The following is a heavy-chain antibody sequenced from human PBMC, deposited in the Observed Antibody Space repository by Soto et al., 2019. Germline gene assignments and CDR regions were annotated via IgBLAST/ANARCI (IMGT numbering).Heavy chain of an antibody. V-gene: IGHV4-31*03. CDR2: IYYSGST. D-gene: IGHD3-3*01. CDR1: GGSISSGGYY. Sequence: SETLSLTCTVSGGSISSGGYYWSWIRQHPGKGLEWIGYIYYSGSTYYNPSLKSRVTISVDTSKNQFSLKLSSVTAADTAVYYCARVVAFYVFGSGYYRGVAFDMGGKGKMVTV. CDR3: ARVVAFYVFGSGYYRGVAFDM. J-gene: IGHJ3*02.